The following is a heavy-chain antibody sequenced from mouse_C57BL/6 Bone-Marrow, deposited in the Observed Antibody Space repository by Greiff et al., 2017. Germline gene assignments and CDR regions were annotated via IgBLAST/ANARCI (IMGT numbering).Heavy chain of an antibody. Sequence: VQLQQSGAELVRPGTSVKVSCKASGYAFTNYLIEWVKQRPGQGLEWIGVINPGSGGTNYNEKFKGKATLTADKSSSTAYMQLSSLTSEDSAVYLCAAYGFYAMDYWGQGTSVTVSS. V-gene: IGHV1-54*01. CDR3: AAYGFYAMDY. CDR1: GYAFTNYL. J-gene: IGHJ4*01. CDR2: INPGSGGT. D-gene: IGHD1-1*01.